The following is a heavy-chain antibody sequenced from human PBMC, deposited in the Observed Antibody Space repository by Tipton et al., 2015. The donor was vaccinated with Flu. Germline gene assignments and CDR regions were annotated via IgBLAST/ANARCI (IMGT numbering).Heavy chain of an antibody. CDR1: GDSISSYY. V-gene: IGHV4-4*07. CDR3: ARGSGSGTFMIFDF. CDR2: IYTSGGT. Sequence: TLSLTCTVSGDSISSYYWSWIRQPAGKGLEWIGRIYTSGGTKFNPSLRGRLTMSVDASKKEFSLKLSSVTAADTAVYYCARGSGSGTFMIFDFWGQGTLVTVSS. D-gene: IGHD3-10*01. J-gene: IGHJ4*02.